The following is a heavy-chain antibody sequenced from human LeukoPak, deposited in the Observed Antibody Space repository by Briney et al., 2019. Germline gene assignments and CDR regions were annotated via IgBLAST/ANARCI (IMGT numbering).Heavy chain of an antibody. CDR3: ARDLGRIVGATAPDY. CDR1: ALTFSSYW. V-gene: IGHV3-74*01. CDR2: INSDGSST. D-gene: IGHD1-26*01. J-gene: IGHJ4*02. Sequence: GESLRPSCAAYALTFSSYWMHWVRQAQGKVLVWVSRINSDGSSTSYADSVKGRFTISRDNAKNTLYLQMNSLRAEDTAVYYCARDLGRIVGATAPDYWGQGTLVTVSS.